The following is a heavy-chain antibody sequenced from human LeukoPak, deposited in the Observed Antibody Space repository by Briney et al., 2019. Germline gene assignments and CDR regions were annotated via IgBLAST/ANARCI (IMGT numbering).Heavy chain of an antibody. V-gene: IGHV3-21*01. CDR3: ARAITMVRGVLGSALDV. J-gene: IGHJ6*02. CDR1: GFPFRSSW. Sequence: GGSLRLSCAASGFPFRSSWMHWVRQAPGKGLEWVSSISSSSSYIYYADSVKGRFTISRDNAKNSLYLQMNSLRAEDTAVYYCARAITMVRGVLGSALDVWGQGTTVTVSS. CDR2: ISSSSSYI. D-gene: IGHD3-10*01.